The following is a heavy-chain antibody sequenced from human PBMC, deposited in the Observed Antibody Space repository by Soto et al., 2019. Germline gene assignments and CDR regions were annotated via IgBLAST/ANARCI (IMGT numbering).Heavy chain of an antibody. D-gene: IGHD2-15*01. CDR1: GFSLSTSGVG. J-gene: IGHJ5*02. Sequence: QITLKESGPTLVKPTQTLTLTCTFSGFSLSTSGVGVGWIRQPPGKALEWLALIYWDDDKRYSPSLKSRLTITKDTSKNQVVRTMTNMDPVDTATYYCAHSPGYCSGGSCYDWFDPWGQGTLVTVSS. CDR2: IYWDDDK. CDR3: AHSPGYCSGGSCYDWFDP. V-gene: IGHV2-5*02.